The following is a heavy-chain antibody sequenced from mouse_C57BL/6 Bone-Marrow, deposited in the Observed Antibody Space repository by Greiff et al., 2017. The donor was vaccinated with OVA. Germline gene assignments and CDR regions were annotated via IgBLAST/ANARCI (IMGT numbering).Heavy chain of an antibody. J-gene: IGHJ3*01. CDR1: GYTFTGYW. V-gene: IGHV1-50*01. Sequence: QVQLQQSGADLVKPEASVKISCKASGYTFTGYWMQWVKQRPGQGLEWIGEIDPSDSYTNYNQKFKGKATLTVDTSSSTAYMQLSSLTSEDSAVFYCASAVFAYWGQGTLVTVSA. CDR3: ASAVFAY. CDR2: IDPSDSYT.